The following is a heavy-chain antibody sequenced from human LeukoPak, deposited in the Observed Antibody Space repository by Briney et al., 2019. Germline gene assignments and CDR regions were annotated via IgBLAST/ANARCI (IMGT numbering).Heavy chain of an antibody. CDR3: AKVYFDILTGYYRGPNFDY. J-gene: IGHJ4*02. D-gene: IGHD3-9*01. V-gene: IGHV3-30*18. CDR1: GFTFKNYG. Sequence: GGSLRLYCAASGFTFKNYGMLWVRQDPGKGLERVAAISYDGSIKYYADSEKGRFTISRDNSKHTLYLQMDTQKAEDSAVYYCAKVYFDILTGYYRGPNFDYWGQGTLVTVSS. CDR2: ISYDGSIK.